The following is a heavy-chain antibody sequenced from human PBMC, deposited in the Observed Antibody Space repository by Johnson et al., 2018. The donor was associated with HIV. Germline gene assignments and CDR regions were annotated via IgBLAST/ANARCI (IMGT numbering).Heavy chain of an antibody. J-gene: IGHJ3*02. CDR1: GFTFDDYA. CDR2: ISWNSGSI. CDR3: ARDESGSSWAFDI. V-gene: IGHV3-9*01. Sequence: QLVESGGGLVQPGRSLRLSCAASGFTFDDYAMHWVRQAPGKGLEWVSGISWNSGSIGYADSVKGRFTISRDNARNSLFLQMNSLRAEDTALYYCARDESGSSWAFDIWGQGTMVTVSS. D-gene: IGHD6-13*01.